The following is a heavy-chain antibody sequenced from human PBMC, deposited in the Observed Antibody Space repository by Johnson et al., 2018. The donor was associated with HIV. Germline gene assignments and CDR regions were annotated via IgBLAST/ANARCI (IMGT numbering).Heavy chain of an antibody. V-gene: IGHV3-7*05. J-gene: IGHJ3*02. CDR3: ARVFQDFVGARMYSESFDI. CDR2: INQVGSEK. CDR1: GFTFSSYW. Sequence: VQLVESGGGLVQPGGSLRLSCAASGFTFSSYWVTWVRQAPGKGLEWVANINQVGSEKYYVDSVKGRFTISRDNAKNSLYLQMNSLRAEDTAVYYCARVFQDFVGARMYSESFDIWGQGTMVIVS. D-gene: IGHD1-26*01.